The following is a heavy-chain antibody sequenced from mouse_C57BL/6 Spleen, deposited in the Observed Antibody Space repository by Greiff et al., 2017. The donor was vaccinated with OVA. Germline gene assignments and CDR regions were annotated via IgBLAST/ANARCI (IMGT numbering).Heavy chain of an antibody. Sequence: EVQLMESGAELVKPGASVKLSCTASGFTIKDYYMHWVKQRTGQGLEWIGRIDPEDGETNYAPKFQGKATITVDKSSNTAYLQLSSLTSEDTAVYYCSFYGSRCAMGYWGQGTTVTVST. J-gene: IGHJ4*01. CDR2: IDPEDGET. D-gene: IGHD1-1*01. CDR1: GFTIKDYY. CDR3: SFYGSRCAMGY. V-gene: IGHV14-2*01.